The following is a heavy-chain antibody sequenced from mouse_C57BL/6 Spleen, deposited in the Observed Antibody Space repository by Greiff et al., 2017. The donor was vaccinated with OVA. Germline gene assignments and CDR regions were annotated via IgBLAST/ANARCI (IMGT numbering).Heavy chain of an antibody. J-gene: IGHJ1*03. D-gene: IGHD2-5*01. CDR3: ARRDYSNYGYFDV. CDR1: GYTFTSYW. Sequence: QVQLKQPGAELVRPGSSVKLSCKASGYTFTSYWMHWVKQRPIQGLEWIGNIDPSDSETHYNQKFKDKATLTVDKSSSTAYMQLSSLTSEDSAVYYCARRDYSNYGYFDVWGTGTTVTVSS. CDR2: IDPSDSET. V-gene: IGHV1-52*01.